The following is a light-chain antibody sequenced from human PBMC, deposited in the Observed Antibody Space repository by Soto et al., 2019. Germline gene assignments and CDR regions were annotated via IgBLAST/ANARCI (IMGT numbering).Light chain of an antibody. CDR3: QQYDSYWT. Sequence: DIQMTQSPATLSASVGERVTITCRASQSISSRLAWYQQKPGKAPKFLVYDASNLENGVPERFSGSRSGTEFSLTISSLQPDDFAAYYCQQYDSYWTLGQGTKVDIK. J-gene: IGKJ1*01. CDR1: QSISSR. CDR2: DAS. V-gene: IGKV1-5*01.